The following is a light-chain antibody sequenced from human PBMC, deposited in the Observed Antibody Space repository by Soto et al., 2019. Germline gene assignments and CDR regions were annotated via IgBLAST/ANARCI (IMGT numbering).Light chain of an antibody. CDR1: SSDVGTYNL. Sequence: QSVLTQPASVSGSPGQSITISCTGTSSDVGTYNLVSWYQPHPGKAPKLMIYEGSKRPSGVSNRFSGSKSGNTASLTISGLQDEAEDDYYCCSYASSNTYVFGTGTKITVL. V-gene: IGLV2-23*01. J-gene: IGLJ1*01. CDR2: EGS. CDR3: CSYASSNTYV.